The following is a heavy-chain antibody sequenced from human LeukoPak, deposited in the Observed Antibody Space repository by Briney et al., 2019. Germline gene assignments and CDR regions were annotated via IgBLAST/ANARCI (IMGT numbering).Heavy chain of an antibody. Sequence: SETLSLTCTVSGGSIRQYYGRWIRQPPGKGLEWIGFIYYSGSTKSNPSLKSRVTISIDTSQNQFSLRLTSLTAADTAVYFCAREGDGYSYPYWGRGTLVTVSS. D-gene: IGHD5-24*01. CDR1: GGSIRQYY. CDR3: AREGDGYSYPY. J-gene: IGHJ4*02. CDR2: IYYSGST. V-gene: IGHV4-59*01.